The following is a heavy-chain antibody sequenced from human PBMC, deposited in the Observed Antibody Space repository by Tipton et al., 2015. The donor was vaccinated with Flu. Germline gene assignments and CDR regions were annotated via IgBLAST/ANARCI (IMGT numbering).Heavy chain of an antibody. D-gene: IGHD3-16*01. CDR3: ARAIAGADSL. V-gene: IGHV3-7*01. J-gene: IGHJ4*02. Sequence: SLRLSCAASGFTFSGHWMSWVRQAPGKGLEWVANIKQDGSVKYYVDSVKGRFTISRDNAKNSLYLQMNSLRAEDTAIYYCARAIAGADSLWGQGTLVTVSS. CDR2: IKQDGSVK. CDR1: GFTFSGHW.